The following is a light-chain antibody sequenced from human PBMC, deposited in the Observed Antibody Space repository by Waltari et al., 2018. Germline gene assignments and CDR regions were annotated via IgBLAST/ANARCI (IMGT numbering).Light chain of an antibody. CDR3: ATWDDSLTGVV. Sequence: QSVFTQAPSGSAAPGPKVTISCSGGSSNIENYSVSWYHQLPGATPKLLIYDNNTRPSGIPDRFSASKSGTSATPDITGLQIGDEADYYCATWDDSLTGVVFGGGTKLTVL. CDR1: SSNIENYS. J-gene: IGLJ2*01. CDR2: DNN. V-gene: IGLV1-51*01.